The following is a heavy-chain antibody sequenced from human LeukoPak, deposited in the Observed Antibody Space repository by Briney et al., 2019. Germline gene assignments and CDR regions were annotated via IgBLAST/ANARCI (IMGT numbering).Heavy chain of an antibody. CDR2: ISYDGSNK. V-gene: IGHV3-30*03. CDR3: AAKGYSYGNNAFDI. Sequence: GGSLRLSCAASGFTFSSCGMHWVRQAPGKGLEWVAVISYDGSNKFYADSVTGRFTISRDNPKNTLYLQMNSLRAEDTAVYYCAAKGYSYGNNAFDIWGQGTMVTVSS. J-gene: IGHJ3*02. CDR1: GFTFSSCG. D-gene: IGHD5-18*01.